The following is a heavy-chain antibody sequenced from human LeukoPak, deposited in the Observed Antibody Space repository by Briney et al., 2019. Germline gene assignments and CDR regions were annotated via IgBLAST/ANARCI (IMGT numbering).Heavy chain of an antibody. D-gene: IGHD1-26*01. J-gene: IGHJ4*02. CDR2: ISGSGGST. Sequence: GGSLRLSCAASGFTFSNAWMSWVRQAPGKGLEWVAAISGSGGSTYYADSVKGRFTISRDNFKNTLYLQMNSLRAEDTAVYYCAKEVIVGVSFDCWGQGTLVTVSS. CDR1: GFTFSNAW. V-gene: IGHV3-23*01. CDR3: AKEVIVGVSFDC.